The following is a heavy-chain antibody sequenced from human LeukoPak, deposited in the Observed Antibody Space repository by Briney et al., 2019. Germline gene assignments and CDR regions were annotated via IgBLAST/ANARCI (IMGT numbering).Heavy chain of an antibody. CDR1: GFTFTSYT. Sequence: GGSLRLSCAASGFTFTSYTMNWVRQAPGKGLEWISYIRTSGGVVSYTDSVRGRFTISTDSAENSLYLQMNSLRDDDTAVYYCVRDQFYAFDVWGQGTMVTVSS. V-gene: IGHV3-48*02. CDR2: IRTSGGVV. J-gene: IGHJ3*01. CDR3: VRDQFYAFDV.